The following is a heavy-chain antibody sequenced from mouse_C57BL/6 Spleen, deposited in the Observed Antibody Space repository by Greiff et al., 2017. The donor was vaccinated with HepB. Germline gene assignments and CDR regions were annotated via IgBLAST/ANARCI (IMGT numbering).Heavy chain of an antibody. D-gene: IGHD2-14*01. V-gene: IGHV1-19*01. CDR1: GYTFTDYY. CDR3: ARSRYPYAMDY. CDR2: INPYNGGT. Sequence: EVKLMESGPVLVKPGASVKMSCKASGYTFTDYYMNWVKQSHGKSLEWIGVINPYNGGTSYNQKFKGKATLTVDKSSSTAYMELNSLTSEDSAVYYCARSRYPYAMDYWGQGTSVTVSS. J-gene: IGHJ4*01.